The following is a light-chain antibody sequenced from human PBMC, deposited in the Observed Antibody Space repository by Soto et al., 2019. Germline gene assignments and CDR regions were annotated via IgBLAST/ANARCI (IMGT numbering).Light chain of an antibody. CDR1: QNSNSN. CDR2: RAS. J-gene: IGKJ4*01. CDR3: HQYNTWPRAT. Sequence: VMTQSPAILSVSPGDLVTLFCRASQNSNSNLVWYQQKPGQVHRLLMYRASIRATGFPARFSCSGSGTECNLTISSLQSEDFAVYYCHQYNTWPRATFGGGTKVEIQ. V-gene: IGKV3-15*01.